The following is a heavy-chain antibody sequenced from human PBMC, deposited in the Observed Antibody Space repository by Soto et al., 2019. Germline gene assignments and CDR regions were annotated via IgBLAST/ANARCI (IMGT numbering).Heavy chain of an antibody. CDR1: GLPFTRYA. J-gene: IGHJ3*02. CDR2: INTGDDNT. D-gene: IGHD1-1*01. Sequence: ALVKVSCKASGLPFTRYAIHWVRQAPGQRLEWMGWINTGDDNTKYSQKFQGRVTFTRDTSATTVYMDLSSLRSEDTAVYYCARSLAGNDFAFDIWGQGTMVTVSS. CDR3: ARSLAGNDFAFDI. V-gene: IGHV1-3*04.